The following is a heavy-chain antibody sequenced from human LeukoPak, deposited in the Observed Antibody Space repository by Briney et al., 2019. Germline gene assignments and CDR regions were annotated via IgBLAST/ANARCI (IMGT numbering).Heavy chain of an antibody. CDR2: INPNIGGT. V-gene: IGHV1-2*06. CDR3: ARDRGAGGWECGTY. CDR1: GYTFTDYY. Sequence: ASVKVSCKASGYTFTDYYMHWVRQAPGQGLEWMGRINPNIGGTNFAQKFQGRVTMTRDTSINTAYMELSRLTPDDTAVYYCARDRGAGGWECGTYSGQGTLVTVSS. J-gene: IGHJ4*02. D-gene: IGHD1-26*01.